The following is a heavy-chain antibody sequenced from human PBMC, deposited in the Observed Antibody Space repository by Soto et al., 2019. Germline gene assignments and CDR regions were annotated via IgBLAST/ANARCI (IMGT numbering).Heavy chain of an antibody. J-gene: IGHJ6*02. Sequence: GGSLILSCAASGFTFSSYGMHWVRQAPGKGLEWVAVISYDGSNKYYADSVKGRFTISRDNSKNTLYLQMNSLRAEDTAVYYCAKPHQLGTNRPYYYGMDVWGQGTTVTVSS. V-gene: IGHV3-30*18. D-gene: IGHD1-1*01. CDR2: ISYDGSNK. CDR1: GFTFSSYG. CDR3: AKPHQLGTNRPYYYGMDV.